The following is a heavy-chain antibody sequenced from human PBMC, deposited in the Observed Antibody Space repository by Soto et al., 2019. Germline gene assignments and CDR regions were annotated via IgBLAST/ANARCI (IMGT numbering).Heavy chain of an antibody. CDR1: GGSVSSGSYY. D-gene: IGHD3-10*01. J-gene: IGHJ6*02. CDR2: IYYNGNT. CDR3: ARVRVEWFGGMDV. V-gene: IGHV4-61*01. Sequence: QVQVQESGPGLVKPSETLSLTCTVSGGSVSSGSYYWSWIRQPPGKGLEWIGYIYYNGNTPYNPSLKSRVTISVDTSKNQISLKLTSVTAADTALYYCARVRVEWFGGMDVWGHGTTVTVSS.